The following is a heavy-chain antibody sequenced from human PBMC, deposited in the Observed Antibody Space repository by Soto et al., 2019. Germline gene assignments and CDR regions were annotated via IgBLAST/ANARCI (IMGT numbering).Heavy chain of an antibody. CDR3: ASQHYYDSSGYYVGY. V-gene: IGHV4-59*08. CDR1: GGSISDHY. Sequence: SETLSLTCTVSGGSISDHYYMWIRQSPGKGLEYIGYIYNGGRTDYNPSLKSRVIISVDTSKNQFSLKLNSVTAADTAVYYCASQHYYDSSGYYVGYWGQGTLVTVSS. D-gene: IGHD3-22*01. CDR2: IYNGGRT. J-gene: IGHJ4*02.